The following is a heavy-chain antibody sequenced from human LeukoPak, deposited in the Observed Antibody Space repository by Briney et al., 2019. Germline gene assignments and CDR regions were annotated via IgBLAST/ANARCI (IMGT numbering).Heavy chain of an antibody. J-gene: IGHJ6*02. D-gene: IGHD2-2*01. CDR2: FDPEDGET. Sequence: ASVKVSCKVSGYTLTELSMHWVRQAPGKGLEWMGGFDPEDGETIYAQKFQGRVTITADESTSTAYMELSSLRSEDTAVYYCARGNDIVVVPAAIHYYYYGMDVWGQGTTVTVSS. CDR3: ARGNDIVVVPAAIHYYYYGMDV. CDR1: GYTLTELS. V-gene: IGHV1-24*01.